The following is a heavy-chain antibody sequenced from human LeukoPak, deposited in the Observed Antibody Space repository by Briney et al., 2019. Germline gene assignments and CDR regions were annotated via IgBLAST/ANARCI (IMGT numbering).Heavy chain of an antibody. D-gene: IGHD6-6*01. V-gene: IGHV3-30*18. CDR2: ISYDGSNK. J-gene: IGHJ4*02. CDR1: GFTLSNYV. CDR3: AKDRSSSAGLYFDY. Sequence: GRSLRLSCAASGFTLSNYVMHWVRQAPGKGLEWVAVISYDGSNKYYADSVKGRFTTSRDNSKNTLYLQMNSLRGEDTAVYYCAKDRSSSAGLYFDYWGQGTLVTVSS.